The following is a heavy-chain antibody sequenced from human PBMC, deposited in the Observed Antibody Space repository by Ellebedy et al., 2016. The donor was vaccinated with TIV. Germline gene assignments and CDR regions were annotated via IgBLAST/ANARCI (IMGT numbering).Heavy chain of an antibody. Sequence: MPSETLSLTCTVSGGSISSYHWSWIRQPAGKGLEWIGRIYTSGRTNYNPSLQSRVTMSVDTSKNQFSLKLSSVTAADTAVYYCAGGYSSGWTDYWGQGTLVTVSS. J-gene: IGHJ4*02. V-gene: IGHV4-4*07. CDR2: IYTSGRT. CDR1: GGSISSYH. CDR3: AGGYSSGWTDY. D-gene: IGHD6-19*01.